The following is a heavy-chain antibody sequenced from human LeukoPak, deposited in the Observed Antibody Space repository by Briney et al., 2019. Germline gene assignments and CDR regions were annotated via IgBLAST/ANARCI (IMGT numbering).Heavy chain of an antibody. CDR1: GFTFSSYA. CDR2: ISGSGGST. V-gene: IGHV3-23*01. D-gene: IGHD6-13*01. CDR3: AKDIMHGIAAAGTQEEFDY. J-gene: IGHJ4*02. Sequence: GGSLRLSCAASGFTFSSYAMSWVRQAPGKGLEWVSAISGSGGSTYYADSVKGRFTISRDNSKNTLYLQMNSLRAEDTAVYYCAKDIMHGIAAAGTQEEFDYWGQGTLVTVSS.